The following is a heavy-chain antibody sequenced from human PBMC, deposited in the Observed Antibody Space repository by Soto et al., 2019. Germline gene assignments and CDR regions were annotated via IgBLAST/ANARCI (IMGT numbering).Heavy chain of an antibody. Sequence: ASVKVSCKASGGTFSSYTISWVRQAPGQGLEWMGRIIPILGIANYAQKFQGRVTITADKSTSTAYMELSSLRSEDTAVYYCARDGGSSSINYYYYMDVWGKGTTVTVSS. CDR2: IIPILGIA. CDR3: ARDGGSSSINYYYYMDV. D-gene: IGHD6-6*01. J-gene: IGHJ6*03. CDR1: GGTFSSYT. V-gene: IGHV1-69*04.